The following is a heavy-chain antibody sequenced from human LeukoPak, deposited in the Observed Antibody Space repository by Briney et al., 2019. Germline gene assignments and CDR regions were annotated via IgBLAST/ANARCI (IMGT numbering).Heavy chain of an antibody. D-gene: IGHD2-21*02. V-gene: IGHV3-30*01. J-gene: IGHJ4*02. CDR3: ARDRVTAPFDY. CDR1: EVTFSNYA. Sequence: GGSLRLSCAAPEVTFSNYAMHWVRQAPGQGLKWVAFTSYDGTNKYYAESVKGRFTISRDNSKNTLYLQMNSLRAEDTAVYYCARDRVTAPFDYWGQGTLVTVSS. CDR2: TSYDGTNK.